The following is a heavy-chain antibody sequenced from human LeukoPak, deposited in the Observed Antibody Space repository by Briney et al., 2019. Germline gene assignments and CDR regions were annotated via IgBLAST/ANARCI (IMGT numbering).Heavy chain of an antibody. CDR3: ARDKRVPGEYYYYYYGMDV. CDR2: ISYDGSNK. J-gene: IGHJ6*02. V-gene: IGHV3-30*04. D-gene: IGHD2-2*01. CDR1: GFTFSSYA. Sequence: PGRSLRLSCAASGFTFSSYAMHWVRQAPGKGLEWVAVISYDGSNKYYADSVKGRFTISRDNSKNTLYLQMNSLRAEDTAVYYCARDKRVPGEYYYYYYGMDVWGQGTTATVSS.